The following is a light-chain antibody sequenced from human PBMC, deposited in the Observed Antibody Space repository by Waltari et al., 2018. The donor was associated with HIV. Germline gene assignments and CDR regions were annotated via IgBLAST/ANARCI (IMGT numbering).Light chain of an antibody. V-gene: IGKV2-28*01. Sequence: DIVMTQSPLSLPVTPGEPAAISCRSSQSLLHSNGYNYLYWYLQKRGQSPQLLIYLGSNRASGVPDRCSGSVSCTDFTLKISRVEAEDVGVYYGMQALETPRITFGQGTKLEIK. J-gene: IGKJ2*01. CDR2: LGS. CDR1: QSLLHSNGYNY. CDR3: MQALETPRIT.